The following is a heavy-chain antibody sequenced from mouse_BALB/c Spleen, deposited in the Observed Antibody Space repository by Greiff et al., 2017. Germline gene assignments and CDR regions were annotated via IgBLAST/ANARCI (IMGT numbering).Heavy chain of an antibody. CDR2: ISDGGSYT. CDR3: ARDRYYGSSYNFDY. CDR1: GFTFSDYY. D-gene: IGHD1-1*01. V-gene: IGHV5-4*02. Sequence: EVMLVESGGGLVKPGGSLKLSCAASGFTFSDYYMYWVRQTPEKRLEWVATISDGGSYTYYPDSVKGRFTISRDNAKNNLYLQMSSLKSEDTAMYYCARDRYYGSSYNFDYWGQGTTLTVSS. J-gene: IGHJ2*01.